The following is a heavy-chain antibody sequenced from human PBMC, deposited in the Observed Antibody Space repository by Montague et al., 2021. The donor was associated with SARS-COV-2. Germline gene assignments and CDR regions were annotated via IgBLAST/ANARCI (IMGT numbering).Heavy chain of an antibody. J-gene: IGHJ4*02. CDR1: GGSIRSYY. CDR3: ARFWSGYVDK. V-gene: IGHV4-59*01. CDR2: IYYTGET. D-gene: IGHD3-3*01. Sequence: SETLSLTCNFSGGSIRSYYWSWIRLPPGKPLEWLGYIYYTGETTXXPSLKSRVTISVDTSRSQFSLRLTSVTAADTAVYFCARFWSGYVDKWSQGTLVTVSS.